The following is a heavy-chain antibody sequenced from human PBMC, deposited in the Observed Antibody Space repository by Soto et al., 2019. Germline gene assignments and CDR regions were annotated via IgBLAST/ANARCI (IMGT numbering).Heavy chain of an antibody. V-gene: IGHV5-10-1*01. CDR1: GYSFTSYW. J-gene: IGHJ6*02. Sequence: VDSLTISCKGSGYSFTSYWISWVRQMPGKGLEWMGKIDPSDSYTNYSPSFQGHVTISADKFISTAYLQWSSLKASDTAMYYCSRPARHGYCYYGMEVLDQGTTVAVS. CDR2: IDPSDSYT. CDR3: SRPARHGYCYYGMEV.